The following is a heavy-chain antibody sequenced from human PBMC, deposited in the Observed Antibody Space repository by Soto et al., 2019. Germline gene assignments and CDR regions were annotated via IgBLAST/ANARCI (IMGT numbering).Heavy chain of an antibody. V-gene: IGHV4-59*01. J-gene: IGHJ6*02. Sequence: SETLSLTCTVSGCSISSYYWSWIRQPPGKGLEWIGYIYYSGSTNYNPSLKSRVTISVDRSKNQFSLKLSSVTAADTAVYYCARGSGAGFGELLLGGWRRGGYYGIDVWGQGTTVTVSS. D-gene: IGHD3-10*01. CDR2: IYYSGST. CDR1: GCSISSYY. CDR3: ARGSGAGFGELLLGGWRRGGYYGIDV.